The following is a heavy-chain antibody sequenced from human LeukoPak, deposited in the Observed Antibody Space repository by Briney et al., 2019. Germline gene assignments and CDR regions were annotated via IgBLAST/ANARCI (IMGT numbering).Heavy chain of an antibody. J-gene: IGHJ6*03. CDR2: ISYDGSNK. Sequence: LGGSLRLSCAASGFTFSSYAMHWVRQAPGKGLEWVAVISYDGSNKYYADSVKGRFTISRDNSKNTLYLQMNSLRAEDTAVYYCARANWVSVTMVRGPIYYYYYMDVWGKGTTVTISS. CDR1: GFTFSSYA. D-gene: IGHD3-10*01. V-gene: IGHV3-30*04. CDR3: ARANWVSVTMVRGPIYYYYYMDV.